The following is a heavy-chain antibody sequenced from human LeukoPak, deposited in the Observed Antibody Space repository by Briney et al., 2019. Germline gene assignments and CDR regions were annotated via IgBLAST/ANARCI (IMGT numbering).Heavy chain of an antibody. CDR1: GYTLTELS. J-gene: IGHJ6*03. D-gene: IGHD3-3*01. Sequence: ASVKVSCKVSGYTLTELSMHWVRQAPGKGLEWMGGFDPEDGETIYAQKFQGRVTMTEDTSTDTAYIELSSLRSEDTAVYYCARDGGGVGVVIIGPGYYYMDVWGKGTTVTVSS. CDR3: ARDGGGVGVVIIGPGYYYMDV. CDR2: FDPEDGET. V-gene: IGHV1-24*01.